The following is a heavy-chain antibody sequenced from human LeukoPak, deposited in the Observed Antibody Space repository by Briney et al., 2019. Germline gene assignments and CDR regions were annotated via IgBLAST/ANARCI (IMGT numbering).Heavy chain of an antibody. J-gene: IGHJ6*02. Sequence: GRSLRLSCAASGFTFSSYGMHWVRQAPGKGLEWVAVIWYDGSNKYYADSVKGRFTISRDNSKNTLSLQMNSLRAEDTAVYYCAKEGFGEPPYYGMDVWGQETTVTISS. CDR3: AKEGFGEPPYYGMDV. V-gene: IGHV3-33*06. CDR2: IWYDGSNK. D-gene: IGHD3-10*01. CDR1: GFTFSSYG.